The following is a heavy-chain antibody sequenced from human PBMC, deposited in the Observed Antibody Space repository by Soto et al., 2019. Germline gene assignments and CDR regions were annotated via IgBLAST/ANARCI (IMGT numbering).Heavy chain of an antibody. J-gene: IGHJ3*01. D-gene: IGHD1-1*01. CDR1: EVTFASYA. CDR3: VKEGRDWNARGSFDL. V-gene: IGHV3-23*01. Sequence: PGGSLRLSCAASEVTFASYAMDWVRQAPGKGLEWVSLITSGGGGANYADSVKGRFTISRDNSKNTLDLQMNSLRAEDTASYHCVKEGRDWNARGSFDLWGRGTMVTVSS. CDR2: ITSGGGGA.